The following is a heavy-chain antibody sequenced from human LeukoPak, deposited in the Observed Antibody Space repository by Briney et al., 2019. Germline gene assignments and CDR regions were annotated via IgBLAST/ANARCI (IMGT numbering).Heavy chain of an antibody. CDR3: TREGLDP. CDR1: GFTFSSKW. V-gene: IGHV3-74*01. D-gene: IGHD2-21*01. Sequence: PGGSLRLSCAASGFTFSSKWMHWVRQAPGKGLVWVSRIGSDGTGTIYADSVRGRFTISRDNGKNTMYLKMNSLRVEDTAVYYCTREGLDPWGQGTLVTVSS. CDR2: IGSDGTGT. J-gene: IGHJ5*02.